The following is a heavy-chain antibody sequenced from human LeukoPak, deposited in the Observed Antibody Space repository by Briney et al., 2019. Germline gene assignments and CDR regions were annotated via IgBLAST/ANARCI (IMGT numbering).Heavy chain of an antibody. J-gene: IGHJ4*02. CDR3: AKRLGYYDSSEGYFDQ. D-gene: IGHD3-22*01. CDR1: GFTFSSFG. CDR2: ISYDGSYK. V-gene: IGHV3-30*18. Sequence: GGSLRLFCAASGFTFSSFGMHWVRQAPGKGLEWVAVISYDGSYKNYVDSVKGRFTISRDISKNTLYLQMNSLRAEDTAVYYCAKRLGYYDSSEGYFDQWGQGTLVTVSS.